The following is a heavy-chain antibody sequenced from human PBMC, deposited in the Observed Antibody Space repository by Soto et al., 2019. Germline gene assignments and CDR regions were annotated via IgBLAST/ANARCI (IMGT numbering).Heavy chain of an antibody. CDR1: GIKFTDSY. D-gene: IGHD3-9*01. CDR3: ATDFRRFDI. Sequence: QVHLVESGGGFVKSGGSLRLSCSASGIKFTDSYMSWIRQSPGKGLEWISYINSGSNYIKYSDSVRGRFSISRDNAKKLLFLQMNDLRVEDTGIYFWATDFRRFDIWGQGTLVTVSS. CDR2: INSGSNYI. J-gene: IGHJ4*02. V-gene: IGHV3-11*05.